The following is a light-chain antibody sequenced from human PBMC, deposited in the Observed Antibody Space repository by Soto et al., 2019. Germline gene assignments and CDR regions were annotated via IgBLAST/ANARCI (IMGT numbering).Light chain of an antibody. V-gene: IGLV6-57*02. CDR1: SGSIASNY. CDR3: QSEV. J-gene: IGLJ2*01. CDR2: EDN. Sequence: NFMLTQPHSVSESPGKTVTISCTGSSGSIASNYVQWYQQRPGSAPTTVIYEDNQRPSGVPDRFSGSIDSSSNSASLTISGLKTEDEADYYCQSEVFGGGTKVTVL.